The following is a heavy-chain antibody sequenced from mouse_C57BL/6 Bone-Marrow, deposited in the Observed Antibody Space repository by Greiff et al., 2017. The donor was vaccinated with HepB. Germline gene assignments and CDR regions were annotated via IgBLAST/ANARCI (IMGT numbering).Heavy chain of an antibody. J-gene: IGHJ3*01. D-gene: IGHD2-5*01. V-gene: IGHV5-4*01. CDR3: ARPAYYSNPAWFAY. CDR2: ISDGGSYT. Sequence: EVHLVESGGGLVKPGGSLKLSCAASGFTFSSYAMSWVRRTPERRPEWVATISDGGSYTYYPDNVKGRFTISRDNAKNSLYLQMSHLKSEDTAMYYCARPAYYSNPAWFAYWGQGTLVTVSA. CDR1: GFTFSSYA.